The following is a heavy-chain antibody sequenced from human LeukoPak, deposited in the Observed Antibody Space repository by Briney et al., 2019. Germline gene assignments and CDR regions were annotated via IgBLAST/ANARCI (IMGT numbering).Heavy chain of an antibody. V-gene: IGHV3-21*01. CDR1: GFTFSSYS. D-gene: IGHD6-25*01. Sequence: GGSLRLSCAASGFTFSSYSMNWVRQAPGKGLEWVSSISSSSSYIYYADSVKGRFTISRDNAKNSLYLQMNSLRAEDTAVYYCARVSSSGPDLDYWGQGTLVTVSS. CDR2: ISSSSSYI. J-gene: IGHJ4*02. CDR3: ARVSSSGPDLDY.